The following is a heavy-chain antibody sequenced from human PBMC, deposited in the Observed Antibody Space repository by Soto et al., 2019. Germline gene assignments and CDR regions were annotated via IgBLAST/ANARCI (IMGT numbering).Heavy chain of an antibody. CDR1: GFTFDDYA. CDR3: AKIPIAAGIDY. J-gene: IGHJ4*02. V-gene: IGHV3-9*01. Sequence: EVQLVESGGGLVQPGRSLRLSCAASGFTFDDYAMHWVRQAPGKGLEWVSGISWNSGSIGYADSVKGRFTISRDNAKNSLYLQMNSLRAEDTALYYCAKIPIAAGIDYWGQGTLVTVSS. D-gene: IGHD6-13*01. CDR2: ISWNSGSI.